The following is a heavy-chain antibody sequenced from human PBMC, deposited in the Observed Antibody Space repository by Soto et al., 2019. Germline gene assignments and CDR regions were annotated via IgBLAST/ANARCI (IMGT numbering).Heavy chain of an antibody. J-gene: IGHJ6*02. D-gene: IGHD1-20*01. Sequence: SGPTLVNPTETLTLTCTFSGFSLTSPGMCVSWIRQSPGKALEWLALIERDDDDKYYSTSLKTRLTISKDTRKNQVVLTMANMEPADTATYYCARSIRGPRRFNGMDGWGQGTTVTAP. CDR3: ARSIRGPRRFNGMDG. CDR2: IERDDDDK. V-gene: IGHV2-70*13. CDR1: GFSLTSPGMC.